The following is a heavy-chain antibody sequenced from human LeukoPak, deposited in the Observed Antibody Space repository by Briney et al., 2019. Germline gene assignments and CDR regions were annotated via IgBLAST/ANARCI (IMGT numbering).Heavy chain of an antibody. CDR1: GFTFDDYA. J-gene: IGHJ5*02. Sequence: GRSPRLSCAASGFTFDDYAMHWVRQAPGKGLEWVSGISWNSGSIGYADSVKGRFTISRDNAKNSLYLQMNSLRAEDTALYYCAKGGTGYYKYNWFDPWGQGTLVTVSS. V-gene: IGHV3-9*01. CDR3: AKGGTGYYKYNWFDP. CDR2: ISWNSGSI. D-gene: IGHD3-9*01.